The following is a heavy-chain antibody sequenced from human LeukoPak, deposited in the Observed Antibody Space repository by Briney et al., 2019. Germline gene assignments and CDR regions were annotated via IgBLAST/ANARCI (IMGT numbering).Heavy chain of an antibody. CDR2: VSGSGGST. J-gene: IGHJ3*01. Sequence: GGSLRPSCAASGFTFSRYAMSWVRQAPGKGLEWVSAVSGSGGSTYYADSVKGLFTISRDNSKNTLYLQMNSLRAEDTAVYYCAKRMIRGVNHDAFDLWGQGTMATVPS. CDR3: AKRMIRGVNHDAFDL. CDR1: GFTFSRYA. D-gene: IGHD3-10*01. V-gene: IGHV3-23*01.